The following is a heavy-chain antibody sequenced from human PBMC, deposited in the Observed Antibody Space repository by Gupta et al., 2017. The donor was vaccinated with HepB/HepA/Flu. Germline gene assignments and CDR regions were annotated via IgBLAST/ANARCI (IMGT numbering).Heavy chain of an antibody. V-gene: IGHV3-48*03. Sequence: EVQLVESGGVFVPPGGSLRLSCAASGFIFSRYEMTWARQAPGKGLEWISYISYSGSTTYYADSVKGRFTISRDDSKNSLHLQMNDLSVDDTGLYYCARVGQTNYALTFDSWGQGTLVTVSS. D-gene: IGHD1-7*01. J-gene: IGHJ4*02. CDR3: ARVGQTNYALTFDS. CDR1: GFIFSRYE. CDR2: ISYSGSTT.